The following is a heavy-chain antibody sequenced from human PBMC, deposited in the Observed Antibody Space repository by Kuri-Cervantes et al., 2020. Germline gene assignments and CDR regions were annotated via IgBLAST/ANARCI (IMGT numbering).Heavy chain of an antibody. CDR3: ARGYDSSGYPPLRHYYYHMDV. J-gene: IGHJ6*04. CDR1: GYSISSGYY. CDR2: IHYGGSS. Sequence: GSLRLSCAVSGYSISSGYYWGWIRQPPGKGLEWIGSIHYGGSSNYHPSLKSRITMSVDTSKNQFSLKVSSVTAADTAVYYCARGYDSSGYPPLRHYYYHMDVWGKGTTVTVSS. V-gene: IGHV4-38-2*01. D-gene: IGHD3-22*01.